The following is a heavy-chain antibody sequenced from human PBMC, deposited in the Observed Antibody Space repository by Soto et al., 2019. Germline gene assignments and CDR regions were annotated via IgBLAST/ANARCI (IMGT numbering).Heavy chain of an antibody. Sequence: GGSLRLSCAASGFTFSSYGMHWVRQAPGKGLEWVAVISYDGSNKYYADSVKGRFTISRDNSKNTLYLQMNSLRAEDTAVYYCAKEVRRSSIAAAGTGFDWFDPWGQGTLVTVSS. J-gene: IGHJ5*02. CDR1: GFTFSSYG. V-gene: IGHV3-30*18. D-gene: IGHD6-13*01. CDR3: AKEVRRSSIAAAGTGFDWFDP. CDR2: ISYDGSNK.